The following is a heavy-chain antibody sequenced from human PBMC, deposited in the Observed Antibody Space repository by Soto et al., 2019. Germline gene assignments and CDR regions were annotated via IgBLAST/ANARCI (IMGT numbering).Heavy chain of an antibody. CDR3: ARWSFLDY. CDR2: ISGSDGKT. Sequence: EVQLLESGGGLVRPGGSLRLSCAASGFSFTRCALSWVRQAPGKGLEWVSTISGSDGKTYYADSVKGRFSISRDTSKTTLYLQMNSLRVEDTAVYYCARWSFLDYWGQGTRVTVS. V-gene: IGHV3-23*01. D-gene: IGHD1-26*01. J-gene: IGHJ4*02. CDR1: GFSFTRCA.